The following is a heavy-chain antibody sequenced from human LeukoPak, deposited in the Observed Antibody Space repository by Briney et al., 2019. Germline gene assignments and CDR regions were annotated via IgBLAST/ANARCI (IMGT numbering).Heavy chain of an antibody. CDR1: GFTFSSYS. Sequence: PGGSLRLSCAVSGFTFSSYSMNWVRQAPGRGLEWVSSISSSRTYIYYADSVRGRFTISRDNAKNSLYLQMNSLRAEDTAVYYCAELGITMIGGVWGKGTTVTISS. D-gene: IGHD3-10*02. V-gene: IGHV3-21*01. CDR3: AELGITMIGGV. CDR2: ISSSRTYI. J-gene: IGHJ6*04.